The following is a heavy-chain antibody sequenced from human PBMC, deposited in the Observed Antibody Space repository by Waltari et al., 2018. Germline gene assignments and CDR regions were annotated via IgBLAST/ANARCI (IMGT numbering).Heavy chain of an antibody. Sequence: EVQLVESGGGLVKPGGSLRLSCAASGSTFGSYSVTCVRQAPGKGLEWVSSISSSSSYIYYADSVKGRFTISRDNAKNSLYLQMNSLRAEDTAVYYCARERESDNAFDIWGQGTMVTVSS. CDR2: ISSSSSYI. CDR1: GSTFGSYS. D-gene: IGHD1-1*01. J-gene: IGHJ3*02. V-gene: IGHV3-21*01. CDR3: ARERESDNAFDI.